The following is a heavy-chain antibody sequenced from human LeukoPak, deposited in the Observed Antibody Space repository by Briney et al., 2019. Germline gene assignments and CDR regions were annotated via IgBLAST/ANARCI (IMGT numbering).Heavy chain of an antibody. CDR2: IWYDGGNK. J-gene: IGHJ3*02. CDR1: GFTFSSYG. D-gene: IGHD6-19*01. Sequence: QPGGSLRLSCAASGFTFSSYGMHWVRQAPGKGLEWVAVIWYDGGNKYYADSVKGRFTISRDNSKNTLYLQMNSLRAEDTAVYYCARDTVLAVAGTQGAFDIWGQGTMVTVSS. CDR3: ARDTVLAVAGTQGAFDI. V-gene: IGHV3-33*01.